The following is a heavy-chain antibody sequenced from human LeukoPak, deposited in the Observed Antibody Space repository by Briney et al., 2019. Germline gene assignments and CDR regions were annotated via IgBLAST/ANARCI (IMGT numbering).Heavy chain of an antibody. CDR3: AKGIGAASDY. CDR2: ISGSGGGT. Sequence: SGGSLRLSCAASGFTFSSYAMTWVRQAPGKGLEWVSAISGSGGGTYYADSVKGRFTISRDNSKNTLHLQMNSLRAEDTAVYYCAKGIGAASDYWGQGTLVTVSS. V-gene: IGHV3-23*01. D-gene: IGHD6-13*01. CDR1: GFTFSSYA. J-gene: IGHJ4*02.